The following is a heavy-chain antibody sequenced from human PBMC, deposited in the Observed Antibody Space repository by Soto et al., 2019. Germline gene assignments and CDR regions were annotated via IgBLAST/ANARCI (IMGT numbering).Heavy chain of an antibody. Sequence: SETLSLTCTVSGSSISSYYWSWIRQPPGKGLEWIGYIYYSGSTNYNPSLKSRVTISVDTSKNQFSLKLSSVTAADTAVYYCARARVGASSFDYWGQGTLVTVS. CDR3: ARARVGASSFDY. D-gene: IGHD1-26*01. V-gene: IGHV4-59*08. CDR2: IYYSGST. CDR1: GSSISSYY. J-gene: IGHJ4*02.